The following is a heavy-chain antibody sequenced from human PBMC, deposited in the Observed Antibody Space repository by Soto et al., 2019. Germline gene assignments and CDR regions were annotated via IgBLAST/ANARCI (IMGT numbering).Heavy chain of an antibody. J-gene: IGHJ6*03. CDR2: ISAYNGNT. D-gene: IGHD2-2*01. CDR1: GYTFTSYG. V-gene: IGHV1-18*01. Sequence: ASVKVSCQASGYTFTSYGISWVRQAPGQGLEWMGWISAYNGNTNYAQKLQGRVTMTTDTSTSTAYMELRSLRSDDTAVYYCASLRVGYCSSTSCAADYYYYMDVWGKGTTVTVSS. CDR3: ASLRVGYCSSTSCAADYYYYMDV.